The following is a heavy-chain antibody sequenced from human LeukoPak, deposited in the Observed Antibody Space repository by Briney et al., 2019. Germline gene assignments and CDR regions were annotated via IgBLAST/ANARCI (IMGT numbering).Heavy chain of an antibody. CDR2: INPNSGGT. J-gene: IGHJ4*02. CDR3: ARVYIYLDDSSGYYPVTELYYFDY. CDR1: GYTFTGYY. V-gene: IGHV1-2*02. Sequence: GASVKVSCKASGYTFTGYYRHWVRQAPGQGLEWMGWINPNSGGTNYAQKFQGRVTMTRDTSISTAYMELSRLRSDDTAVYYCARVYIYLDDSSGYYPVTELYYFDYWGQGTLVTVSS. D-gene: IGHD3-22*01.